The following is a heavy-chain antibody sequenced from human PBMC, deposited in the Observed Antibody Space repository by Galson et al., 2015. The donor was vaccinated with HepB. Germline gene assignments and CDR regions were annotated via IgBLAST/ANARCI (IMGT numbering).Heavy chain of an antibody. D-gene: IGHD3-10*01. CDR1: GFTFSNYA. V-gene: IGHV3-23*01. CDR2: IGGDGGSI. Sequence: SLRLSCAGSGFTFSNYAMNWVRQAPGKGPEWVSVIGGDGGSIQYADSVRGRFTISRDNSRNTLYLQMDSLRAEDTAVYYCAKYVFGSGSSRTFDFWGRGTLVTVSS. J-gene: IGHJ4*02. CDR3: AKYVFGSGSSRTFDF.